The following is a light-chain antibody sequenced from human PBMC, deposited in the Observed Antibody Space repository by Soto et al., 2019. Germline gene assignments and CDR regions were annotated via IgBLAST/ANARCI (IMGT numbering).Light chain of an antibody. CDR1: QNVANNY. Sequence: EIVLTQSPGTLSLSPGERATLSCSASQNVANNYLAWYQQKPGQAPRFLIYDASSRATGIPDRFSGSGSGTDFTLTISRLEPEDFAVYYCEQYGSTPLTFGGGTKVEIK. CDR3: EQYGSTPLT. CDR2: DAS. V-gene: IGKV3-20*01. J-gene: IGKJ4*01.